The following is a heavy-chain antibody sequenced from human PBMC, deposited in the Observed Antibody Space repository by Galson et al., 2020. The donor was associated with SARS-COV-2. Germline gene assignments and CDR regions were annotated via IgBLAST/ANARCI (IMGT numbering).Heavy chain of an antibody. CDR2: IKSKTDGGTT. V-gene: IGHV3-15*01. D-gene: IGHD6-13*01. J-gene: IGHJ4*02. CDR3: TTDSLLGSSWYHGIIGY. Sequence: PGGSLRLSCAASGFTFSNAWMSWVRQAPGKGLEWVGRIKSKTDGGTTDYAAPVKGRFTISRDDSKNTLYLQMNSLKTEDTAVYYCTTDSLLGSSWYHGIIGYWGQGTLVTVSS. CDR1: GFTFSNAW.